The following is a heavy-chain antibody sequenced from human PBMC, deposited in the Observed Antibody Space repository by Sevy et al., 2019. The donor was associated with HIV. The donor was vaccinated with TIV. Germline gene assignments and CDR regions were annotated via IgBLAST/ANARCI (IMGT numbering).Heavy chain of an antibody. CDR2: IKQDGSEK. CDR1: GFRLGTSW. CDR3: ARDRSYGSGSQFDY. J-gene: IGHJ4*02. V-gene: IGHV3-7*03. Sequence: GGSLRLSCAASGFRLGTSWMSWVRQAPGKGLEWVANIKQDGSEKYYVDSVKGRFTISRDNVKNSMYLQMNSLRAEDTAVYYCARDRSYGSGSQFDYWGQGTLVTVSS. D-gene: IGHD3-10*01.